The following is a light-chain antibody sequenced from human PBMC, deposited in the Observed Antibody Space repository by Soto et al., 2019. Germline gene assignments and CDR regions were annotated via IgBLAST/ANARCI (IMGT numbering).Light chain of an antibody. J-gene: IGKJ1*01. CDR1: KSVSSN. CDR2: GAS. CDR3: QQYNNWPLS. Sequence: EIVMTQSPATLSVSPGERATLSCRASKSVSSNLAWYQHKPGQAPRLLIYGASTRATDIPARFSGSGSGTEFTLTISSLQSEDFAFYYCQQYNNWPLSFGQGTKVEIK. V-gene: IGKV3D-15*01.